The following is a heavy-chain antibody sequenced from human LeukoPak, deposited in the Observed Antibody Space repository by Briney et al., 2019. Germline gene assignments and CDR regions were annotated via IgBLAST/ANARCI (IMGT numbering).Heavy chain of an antibody. J-gene: IGHJ4*02. CDR1: GGSVSSNNFY. V-gene: IGHV4-61*01. CDR3: AKSGVSDSSGYMFLE. D-gene: IGHD3-22*01. Sequence: SETLSLTCTVSGGSVSSNNFYWNWIRQSPGKGLEWIGYIFYSGNTNYNPSPKSRVTISLDKSKNQFSLKVNSVTAADTAVYYCAKSGVSDSSGYMFLEWGQGTLVTVSS. CDR2: IFYSGNT.